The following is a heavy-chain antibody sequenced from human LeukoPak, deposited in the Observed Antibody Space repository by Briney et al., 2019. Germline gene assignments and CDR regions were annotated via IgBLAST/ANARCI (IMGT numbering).Heavy chain of an antibody. Sequence: ASVKVSCKASGGTFSSYAICWVRQAPGQGLEWMGGIIPIFGTANYAQKFQGRVTITADESTSTAYMELSSLRSEDTAVYYCASLPYYDSSGYYYDAAFDIWGQGTMVTVSS. J-gene: IGHJ3*02. CDR3: ASLPYYDSSGYYYDAAFDI. CDR1: GGTFSSYA. CDR2: IIPIFGTA. V-gene: IGHV1-69*13. D-gene: IGHD3-22*01.